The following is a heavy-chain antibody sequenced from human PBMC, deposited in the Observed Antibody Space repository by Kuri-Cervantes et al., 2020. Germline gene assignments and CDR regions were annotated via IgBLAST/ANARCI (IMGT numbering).Heavy chain of an antibody. J-gene: IGHJ5*02. V-gene: IGHV3-74*01. D-gene: IGHD3-16*01. CDR1: GFTFSSYW. CDR2: INSDGSST. CDR3: ARGGLVDWFDP. Sequence: GGSLRLSCAASGFTFSSYWMHWVRQAPGKGLVWVSRINSDGSSTSYADSVKGRFTISRDNAKNTLYLQMNSLRAEDTAVYYCARGGLVDWFDPWGQGTLVTVSS.